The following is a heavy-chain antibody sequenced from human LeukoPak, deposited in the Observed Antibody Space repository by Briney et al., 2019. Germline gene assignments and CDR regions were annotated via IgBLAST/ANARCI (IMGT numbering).Heavy chain of an antibody. CDR3: ARGTTVTTLVWFDP. D-gene: IGHD4-17*01. Sequence: SETLSLTCTVSGGSMSSYYWSWIRQPPGKGLEWIGYIYYSGSTNYNPSLKSRVTISADTSKNQFSLKLSSVTAADTAVYYCARGTTVTTLVWFDPWGQGTLVTVSS. CDR2: IYYSGST. V-gene: IGHV4-59*01. J-gene: IGHJ5*02. CDR1: GGSMSSYY.